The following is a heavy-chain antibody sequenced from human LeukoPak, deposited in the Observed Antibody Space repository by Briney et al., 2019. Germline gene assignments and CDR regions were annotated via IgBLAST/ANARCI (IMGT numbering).Heavy chain of an antibody. J-gene: IGHJ4*02. CDR2: ITVGGATT. Sequence: GGSLRLSCAASGFIFSTYPMGWVRQAPGKGVEWVAVITVGGATTYHADSLEGRFTISRDNPKNVLFLQMDSLRAEATAVYYCGTSRAPYCTNGACFRGLDYWGLGTLVTVSS. CDR1: GFIFSTYP. CDR3: GTSRAPYCTNGACFRGLDY. V-gene: IGHV3-23*01. D-gene: IGHD2-8*01.